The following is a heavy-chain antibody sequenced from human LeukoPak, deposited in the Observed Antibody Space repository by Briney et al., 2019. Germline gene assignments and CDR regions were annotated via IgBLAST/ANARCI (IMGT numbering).Heavy chain of an antibody. CDR3: ARGATVTTPYYYGMDV. J-gene: IGHJ6*02. CDR2: IYYSGST. Sequence: ASETLSLTCTVSGGSVSSGSYYWSWIRQPPGKGLEWIGYIYYSGSTNYNPSLKSRVTISVDTSKNQFSLKLSSVTAADTAVYYCARGATVTTPYYYGMDVWGQETTVTVSS. V-gene: IGHV4-61*01. CDR1: GGSVSSGSYY. D-gene: IGHD4-17*01.